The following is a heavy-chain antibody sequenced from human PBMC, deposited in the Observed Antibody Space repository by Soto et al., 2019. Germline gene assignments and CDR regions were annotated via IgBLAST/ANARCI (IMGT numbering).Heavy chain of an antibody. D-gene: IGHD3-3*01. CDR2: IDHSGTT. CDR3: AIPDSVGYYPY. Sequence: WETLSLTCTVSGDSISRGYNWACIRPPRRKGLEGVASIDHSGTTYYTASLTSRVTISVDTSKNQFYLKLNFVSAADSAVYYCAIPDSVGYYPYFGQGKQVTVSS. V-gene: IGHV4-38-2*02. CDR1: GDSISRGYN. J-gene: IGHJ4*02.